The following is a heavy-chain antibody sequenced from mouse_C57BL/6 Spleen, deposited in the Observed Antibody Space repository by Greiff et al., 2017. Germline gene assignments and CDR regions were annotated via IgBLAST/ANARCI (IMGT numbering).Heavy chain of an antibody. V-gene: IGHV7-3*01. CDR2: IRNKANGYTT. CDR1: GFTFTDYY. D-gene: IGHD3-2*02. J-gene: IGHJ2*01. Sequence: EVQVVESGGGLVQPGGSLSLSCAASGFTFTDYYMSWVRQPPGKALEWLGFIRNKANGYTTEYSASVKGRFTISRDNSQSILYLQMNALRAEDSATYYCARYETAQGFDYWGQGTTLTVSS. CDR3: ARYETAQGFDY.